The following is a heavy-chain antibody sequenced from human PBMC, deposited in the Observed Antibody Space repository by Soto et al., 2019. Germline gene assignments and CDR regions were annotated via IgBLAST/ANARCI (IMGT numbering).Heavy chain of an antibody. V-gene: IGHV3-30-3*01. Sequence: QVQLVESGGGVVQPGRSLRLSCAASGFTFSSHTMHWVRQAPGKGLEWVAVISYDGSNKFYADSVKGRFTISRDKSNKMLYLQMNSLRAEDTAVYICARDMARGSDVFDIWGQGTMVTVSS. J-gene: IGHJ3*02. CDR1: GFTFSSHT. CDR3: ARDMARGSDVFDI. D-gene: IGHD1-26*01. CDR2: ISYDGSNK.